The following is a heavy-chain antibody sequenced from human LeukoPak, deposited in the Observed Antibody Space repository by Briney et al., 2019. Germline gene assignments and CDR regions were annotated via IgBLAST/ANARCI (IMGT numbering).Heavy chain of an antibody. J-gene: IGHJ4*02. CDR3: AARGYSSGWCYFDY. Sequence: SSETLSLTCAVYGGSFSGYYWSWIRQPPGEGLEWIGEINHSGSTNYNPSLKSRVTISVDMSKNQFSLKLSSVTAADTAVYYCAARGYSSGWCYFDYWGQGTLVTVSS. CDR1: GGSFSGYY. V-gene: IGHV4-34*01. D-gene: IGHD6-19*01. CDR2: INHSGST.